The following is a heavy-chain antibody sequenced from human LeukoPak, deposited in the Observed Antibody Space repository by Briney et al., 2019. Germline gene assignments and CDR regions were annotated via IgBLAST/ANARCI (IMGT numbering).Heavy chain of an antibody. CDR1: GFTFSSYA. CDR2: ISGSGGST. V-gene: IGHV3-23*01. J-gene: IGHJ4*02. CDR3: AQWPRVAAAGQYYFDY. D-gene: IGHD6-13*01. Sequence: GGSLRHSCAASGFTFSSYAMSWVRQAPGKGREGGSAISGSGGSTYYAASVKGRFTSSRDNSKNTLSLQMNSLRAEDTAVYYCAQWPRVAAAGQYYFDYWGQGTLVTASS.